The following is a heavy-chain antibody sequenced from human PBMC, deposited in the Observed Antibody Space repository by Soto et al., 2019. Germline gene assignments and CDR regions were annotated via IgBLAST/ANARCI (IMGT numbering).Heavy chain of an antibody. CDR3: ARMIQYTNSRPFDS. CDR2: IFYSGIS. J-gene: IGHJ4*02. Sequence: SETLSLTCNVSGDSISSGGYFWSWIRQPPGKGLEWTGYIFYSGISHYNPSFKSRVTISEDTSNNQFSLILTSVTAADTAVYFCARMIQYTNSRPFDSWGQGTLVTVSS. V-gene: IGHV4-31*03. CDR1: GDSISSGGYF. D-gene: IGHD2-2*02.